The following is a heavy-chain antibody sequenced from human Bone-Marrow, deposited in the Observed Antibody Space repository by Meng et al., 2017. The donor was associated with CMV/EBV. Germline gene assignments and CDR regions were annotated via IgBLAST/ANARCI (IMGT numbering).Heavy chain of an antibody. Sequence: GGSLRLSCAASGFTFSSYEMNWVRQAPGKGLEWVSYISSSGSTIYYADSVKGRFTISRDNAKNSLYLKMNSLRAEDTAVYYCARDREFMKGFLEWLPVYYGMDVWGEGTTVTVSS. CDR2: ISSSGSTI. V-gene: IGHV3-48*03. CDR3: ARDREFMKGFLEWLPVYYGMDV. CDR1: GFTFSSYE. J-gene: IGHJ6*04. D-gene: IGHD3-3*01.